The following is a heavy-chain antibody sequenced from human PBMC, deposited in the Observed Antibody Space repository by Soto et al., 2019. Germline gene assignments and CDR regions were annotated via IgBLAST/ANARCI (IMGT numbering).Heavy chain of an antibody. Sequence: LSLTCAVSSGSISSSNWWSWVRQPPGKGMEWIGGIYHSGSTNYNASLKSRVTISVHKSTNQFCLKLSSVTAADTAVYYCARHFNHMYGDAYFASGGQGTLVPVSS. D-gene: IGHD4-17*01. CDR1: SGSISSSNW. CDR2: IYHSGST. CDR3: ARHFNHMYGDAYFAS. V-gene: IGHV4-4*02. J-gene: IGHJ4*02.